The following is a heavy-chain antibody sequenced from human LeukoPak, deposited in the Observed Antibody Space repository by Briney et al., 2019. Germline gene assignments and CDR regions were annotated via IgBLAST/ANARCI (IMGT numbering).Heavy chain of an antibody. J-gene: IGHJ4*02. CDR3: ARSDSDVDTAMVYFDY. CDR2: IYPGDSDT. CDR1: GYIFTSYW. Sequence: GESLKISCKGSGYIFTSYWIGWVRQMPGKGLEWMGIIYPGDSDTRYSPSFQGQVTISADKSISTAYLQWSSLKASDTAMYYCARSDSDVDTAMVYFDYWGQGTLVTVSS. V-gene: IGHV5-51*01. D-gene: IGHD5-18*01.